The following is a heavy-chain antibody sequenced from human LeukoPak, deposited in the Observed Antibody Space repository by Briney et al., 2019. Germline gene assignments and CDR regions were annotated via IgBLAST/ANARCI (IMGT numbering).Heavy chain of an antibody. D-gene: IGHD3-22*01. J-gene: IGHJ4*02. V-gene: IGHV3-23*01. CDR1: GFTFSSYA. CDR2: ISGSGGST. CDR3: AKDQVSDYYDSSGRFDY. Sequence: GGSLRLSCAASGFTFSSYAMSWVRQAPGKGLEWVSAISGSGGSTYYADSVKGRFTTSRDNSKNTLYLQVNSLRAEDTAVYYCAKDQVSDYYDSSGRFDYWGQGTLVTVSS.